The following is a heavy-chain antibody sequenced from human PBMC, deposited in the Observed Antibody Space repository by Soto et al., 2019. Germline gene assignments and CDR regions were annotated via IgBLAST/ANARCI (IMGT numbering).Heavy chain of an antibody. CDR1: GGSISSYY. D-gene: IGHD6-13*01. V-gene: IGHV4-4*07. CDR3: ARDKGRIAAAGTQYYYYYYGMDV. Sequence: SETLSLTCTVSGGSISSYYWGWIRQPAGKGLEWIGRIYTSGSTNYNPSLKSRVTMSVDTSKNQFSLKLSSVTAADTAVYYCARDKGRIAAAGTQYYYYYYGMDVWGQGTTVTVSS. J-gene: IGHJ6*02. CDR2: IYTSGST.